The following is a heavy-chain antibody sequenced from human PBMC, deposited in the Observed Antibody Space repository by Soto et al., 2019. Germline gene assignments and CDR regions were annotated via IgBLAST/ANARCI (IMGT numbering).Heavy chain of an antibody. Sequence: GGSLRLSCAASGFTFSTYAMSWVRQAPGKGLEWVSTLSDTGGSTYYADSVKGRFTISRDNSKNTLYLLMNSLSAEDTALYYCAKFPGSGTYYHFPDYWGQGILVTVSS. CDR2: LSDTGGST. J-gene: IGHJ4*02. CDR3: AKFPGSGTYYHFPDY. D-gene: IGHD3-10*01. V-gene: IGHV3-23*01. CDR1: GFTFSTYA.